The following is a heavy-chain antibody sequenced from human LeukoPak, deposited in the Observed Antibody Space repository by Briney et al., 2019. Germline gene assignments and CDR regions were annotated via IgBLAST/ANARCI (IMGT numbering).Heavy chain of an antibody. CDR3: ARWDCPGGGCSSGSRFFEY. CDR2: INTDARST. V-gene: IGHV3-74*01. J-gene: IGHJ4*02. Sequence: QPGGSLRLSCAASGFSFSTYWMHWVRQAPGKGLEWVSRINTDARSTSYADSVKGRFTISRDNAKNTLYLQMNSLRAEDTAVYYCARWDCPGGGCSSGSRFFEYWGQGALVTVSS. D-gene: IGHD2-15*01. CDR1: GFSFSTYW.